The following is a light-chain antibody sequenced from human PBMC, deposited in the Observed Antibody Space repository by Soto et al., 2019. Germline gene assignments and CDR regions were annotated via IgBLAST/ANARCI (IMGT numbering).Light chain of an antibody. Sequence: DIQMTQSPSILSASVGDRVTISCRASQTISSWLAWYQQKPGEAPKLLIYKASTLESGVPSRFSGSGSGTEFTLTISGLQPDDFASYYCQQYSSYWYTFGQGTTLDIK. CDR2: KAS. CDR1: QTISSW. V-gene: IGKV1-5*03. CDR3: QQYSSYWYT. J-gene: IGKJ2*01.